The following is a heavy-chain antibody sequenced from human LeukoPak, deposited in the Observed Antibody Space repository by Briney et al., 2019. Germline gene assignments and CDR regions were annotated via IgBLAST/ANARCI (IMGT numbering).Heavy chain of an antibody. J-gene: IGHJ4*02. D-gene: IGHD3-22*01. V-gene: IGHV3-48*01. CDR1: GFTFSSYS. CDR3: AKGRDSSGYYYGVFDY. Sequence: GGSLRLSCVASGFTFSSYSMNWVRQAPGKGLEWISYISSSSSTTYYADSVKGRFTISRDNSKNTLYLQMNSLRAEDTAVYYCAKGRDSSGYYYGVFDYWGQGTLVTVSS. CDR2: ISSSSSTT.